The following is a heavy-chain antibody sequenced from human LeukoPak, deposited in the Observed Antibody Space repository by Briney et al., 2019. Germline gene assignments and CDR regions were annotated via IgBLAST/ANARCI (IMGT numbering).Heavy chain of an antibody. V-gene: IGHV3-23*01. Sequence: GGSLRLSCAASGFTFSSYAMSWVRQAPGKGLEWVSAISGSGGSTYYADSVKGRFTISRDNSKNTLYLQMSSLRAEDTAVYYCAKVVPAAYYYYYGMDVWGQGTTVTVSS. CDR2: ISGSGGST. CDR1: GFTFSSYA. J-gene: IGHJ6*02. D-gene: IGHD2-2*01. CDR3: AKVVPAAYYYYYGMDV.